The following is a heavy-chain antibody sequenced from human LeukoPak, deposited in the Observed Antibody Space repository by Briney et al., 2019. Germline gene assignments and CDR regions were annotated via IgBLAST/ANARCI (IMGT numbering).Heavy chain of an antibody. J-gene: IGHJ6*03. CDR3: ARDCCRPSYYYMDV. CDR1: GFTFSSYS. Sequence: GGSLRLSCAASGFTFSSYSMNWVRQAPGKGLEWVSSISSSRSYIYYADSVKGRFTISRDNAKNSLYLQMNSLRAEDTAVYYCARDCCRPSYYYMDVWGKGTTVTVSS. CDR2: ISSSRSYI. V-gene: IGHV3-21*01. D-gene: IGHD6-6*01.